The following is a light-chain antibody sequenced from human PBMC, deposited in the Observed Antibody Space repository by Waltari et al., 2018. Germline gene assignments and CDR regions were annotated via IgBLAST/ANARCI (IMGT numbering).Light chain of an antibody. Sequence: QSALTQPVSVSGSPGQSITISCTGTSSDVGGYNSVSWYQQHPVKAPKLMIYDVSNRPSGFSNRCFGSKFGNTASLTISGLQAEDEADYYCSSYTSSDTYVFGTGTKVTVL. V-gene: IGLV2-14*03. CDR1: SSDVGGYNS. CDR3: SSYTSSDTYV. CDR2: DVS. J-gene: IGLJ1*01.